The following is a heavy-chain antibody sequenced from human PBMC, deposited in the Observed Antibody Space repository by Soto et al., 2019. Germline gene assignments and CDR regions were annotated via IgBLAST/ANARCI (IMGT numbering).Heavy chain of an antibody. CDR1: GGTFSSYA. CDR2: ISAYNGNT. V-gene: IGHV1-18*01. J-gene: IGHJ3*02. CDR3: ARTPTVDAFDI. Sequence: GASVKVSCKASGGTFSSYAISWVRQAPGQGLEWMGWISAYNGNTNYAQKLQGRVTMTTDTSTSTAYMELRSLRSDDTAVYYCARTPTVDAFDIWGQGTRVTVSS. D-gene: IGHD4-17*01.